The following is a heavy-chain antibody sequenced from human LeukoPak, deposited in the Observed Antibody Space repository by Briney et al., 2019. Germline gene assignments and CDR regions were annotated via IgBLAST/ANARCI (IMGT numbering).Heavy chain of an antibody. CDR2: IKHDGSDK. V-gene: IGHV3-7*01. CDR3: VSSSGYFTPFDY. J-gene: IGHJ4*02. CDR1: GFTFTTYY. D-gene: IGHD3-22*01. Sequence: GGSLRLSCAASGFTFTTYYMNWVRQAPGKGLEWVANIKHDGSDKSYVDSVKGRFTISRDNSKNTLYLQMNSLRAEDTAVYYCVSSSGYFTPFDYWGQGTLVTVSS.